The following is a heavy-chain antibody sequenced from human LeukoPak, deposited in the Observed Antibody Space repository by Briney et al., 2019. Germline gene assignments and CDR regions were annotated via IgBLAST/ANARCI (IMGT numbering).Heavy chain of an antibody. Sequence: PGGSLRLSCAASGFTVSSNYMSWVRQPPGKGLEWIGEINPRGSTNYNPSLKSRVTLSADTSKNQFSLTLNSVTAADTAVYYCARRRLGYYFDYWGQGTLVTVSS. J-gene: IGHJ4*02. D-gene: IGHD5-24*01. CDR3: ARRRLGYYFDY. CDR1: GFTVSSNY. V-gene: IGHV4-34*01. CDR2: INPRGST.